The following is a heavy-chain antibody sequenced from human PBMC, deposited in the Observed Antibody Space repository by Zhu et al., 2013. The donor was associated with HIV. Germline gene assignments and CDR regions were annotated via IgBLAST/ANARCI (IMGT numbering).Heavy chain of an antibody. CDR3: ARALITIFGVANDAFDI. D-gene: IGHD3-3*01. V-gene: IGHV1-46*01. CDR1: GGTFSNYA. Sequence: QVQLVQSGAEVKKPGSSVKVSCKASGGTFSNYAISWVRQAPGQGLEWMGWINPSGGSTTYAQKFQGRVTMTRDTSTSTVYMELSSLRSEDTAVYYCARALITIFGVANDAFDIWGQGTMVTVSS. J-gene: IGHJ3*02. CDR2: INPSGGST.